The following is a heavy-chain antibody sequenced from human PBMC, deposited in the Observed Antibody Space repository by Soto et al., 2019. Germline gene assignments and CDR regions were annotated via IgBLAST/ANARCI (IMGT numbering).Heavy chain of an antibody. D-gene: IGHD6-19*01. Sequence: ASVKVSCKASGYMFTKSPIHWVRQAPGQRLEWMGWISTDSGNTKYSPKLQDRVTITRDTSASTAYMELSSLRSEDTALYYCARDGVAAGRFNFDYWGQGTLVTVSS. CDR3: ARDGVAAGRFNFDY. CDR1: GYMFTKSP. J-gene: IGHJ4*03. V-gene: IGHV1-3*04. CDR2: ISTDSGNT.